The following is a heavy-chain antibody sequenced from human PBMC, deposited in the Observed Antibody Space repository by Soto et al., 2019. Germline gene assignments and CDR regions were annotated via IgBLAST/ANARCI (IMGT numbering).Heavy chain of an antibody. Sequence: ASVKVSCKASGYTFTGYYMHWVRQAPGQGLEWMGWINPNSGGTNYAQKFQGRVTMTRDTSISTAYMELSRLRSDDTAVYYCARDAANWGSYSDAFDIWGQGTMVTVSS. V-gene: IGHV1-2*02. CDR2: INPNSGGT. D-gene: IGHD7-27*01. CDR1: GYTFTGYY. J-gene: IGHJ3*02. CDR3: ARDAANWGSYSDAFDI.